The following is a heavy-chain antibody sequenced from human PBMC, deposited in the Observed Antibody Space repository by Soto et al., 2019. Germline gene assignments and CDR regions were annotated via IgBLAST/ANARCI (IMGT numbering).Heavy chain of an antibody. Sequence: QVQLVESGGGVVQPGRSLRLSCAASGFTFSSYAMHWVRQAPGKGLEWVAVISYDGSNKYYADSVKGRFTISRDNSKNTLYLQMNSLRAEDTAVYYCARDDYGDYVFAYWGQGTLVTVSS. CDR2: ISYDGSNK. D-gene: IGHD4-17*01. CDR1: GFTFSSYA. V-gene: IGHV3-30-3*01. CDR3: ARDDYGDYVFAY. J-gene: IGHJ4*02.